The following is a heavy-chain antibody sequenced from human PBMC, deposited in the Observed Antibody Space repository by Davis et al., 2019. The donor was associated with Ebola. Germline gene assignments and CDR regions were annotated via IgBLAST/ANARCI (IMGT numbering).Heavy chain of an antibody. V-gene: IGHV4-34*01. Sequence: SETLSLTCAVYGGSFSGYYWSWIRQPPGKGLEWIGDINHSGSTNYNPSLKSRVTISVDTSKNQFSLKLSSVTAADTAVYYCARDSSGWYPYYFDYWGQGTLVTVSS. CDR2: INHSGST. CDR1: GGSFSGYY. D-gene: IGHD6-19*01. CDR3: ARDSSGWYPYYFDY. J-gene: IGHJ4*02.